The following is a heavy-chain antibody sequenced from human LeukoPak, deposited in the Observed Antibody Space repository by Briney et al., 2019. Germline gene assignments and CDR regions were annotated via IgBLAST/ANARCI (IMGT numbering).Heavy chain of an antibody. V-gene: IGHV3-23*01. CDR1: GFTYSSYA. CDR2: ISGSGGST. Sequence: PGGSLRLSCADSGFTYSSYAMSWVRQAPGKELEWVSAISGSGGSTYYADSVKGRFTISRDNSKNTLYLQMNSLRAEDTAVYYCAKDGHWNLKDFDYWGQGTLVTVSS. CDR3: AKDGHWNLKDFDY. D-gene: IGHD1-1*01. J-gene: IGHJ4*02.